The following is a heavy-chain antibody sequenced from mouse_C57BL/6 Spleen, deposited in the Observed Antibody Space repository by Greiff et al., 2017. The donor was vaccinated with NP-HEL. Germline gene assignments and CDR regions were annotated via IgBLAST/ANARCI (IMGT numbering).Heavy chain of an antibody. CDR2: ISSGGSYT. CDR3: ARRTAQANYFDY. J-gene: IGHJ2*01. V-gene: IGHV5-6*01. CDR1: GFTFSSYG. D-gene: IGHD3-2*02. Sequence: EVQLVESGGDLVKPGGSLKLSCAASGFTFSSYGMSWVRQTPDKRLEWVATISSGGSYTYYPDSVKGRFTISRDNAKNTLYLQMSSLKSEDTAMYYCARRTAQANYFDYWGQGTTLTVSS.